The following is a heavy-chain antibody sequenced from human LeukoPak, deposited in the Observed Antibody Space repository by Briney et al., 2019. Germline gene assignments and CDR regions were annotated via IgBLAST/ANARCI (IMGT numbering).Heavy chain of an antibody. CDR1: GFTCSNYG. J-gene: IGHJ5*02. D-gene: IGHD5-18*01. Sequence: GGSLRRYGAAAGFTCSNYGIHWVRQAPGKGLEWSAAIRNDGSNQYYGDSVKGRFTISRDSSKNTVYLQMNSLRADDTAVYFCARDVDTSEHSSRLDPWGKGTLVTVSS. V-gene: IGHV3-33*01. CDR3: ARDVDTSEHSSRLDP. CDR2: IRNDGSNQ.